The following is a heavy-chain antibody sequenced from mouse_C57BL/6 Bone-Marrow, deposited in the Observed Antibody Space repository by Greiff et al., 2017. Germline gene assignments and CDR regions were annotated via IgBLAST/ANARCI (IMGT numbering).Heavy chain of an antibody. D-gene: IGHD1-1*01. Sequence: VQLKQSGPELVKPGASVKISCKASGYTFTDYYMNWVKQSHGKSLEGIGDINPNNGGTSYNQKFKGKATLTVDKSSSTAYMELRSLTSEDSAVYYCAREGITTVVEDYWGQGTTLTVSS. CDR2: INPNNGGT. J-gene: IGHJ2*01. V-gene: IGHV1-26*01. CDR1: GYTFTDYY. CDR3: AREGITTVVEDY.